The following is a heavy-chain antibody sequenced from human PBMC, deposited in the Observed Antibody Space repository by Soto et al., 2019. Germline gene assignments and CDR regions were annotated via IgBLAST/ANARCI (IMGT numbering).Heavy chain of an antibody. V-gene: IGHV3-66*01. Sequence: EVQLVESGGGLVQPGGSLRLSCAASGFTVSSFYMTWVRQAPGKGLQWVAVISSGGSTYYADSVKGRFTISRDNSKNTLYLETNSLRADDTAVYYCARDTFGGAYDFLQGGQGTLVTVSS. CDR1: GFTVSSFY. D-gene: IGHD3-3*01. CDR2: ISSGGST. CDR3: ARDTFGGAYDFLQ. J-gene: IGHJ1*01.